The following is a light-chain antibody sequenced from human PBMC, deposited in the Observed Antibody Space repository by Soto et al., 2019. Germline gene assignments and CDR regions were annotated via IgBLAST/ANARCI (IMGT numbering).Light chain of an antibody. CDR1: QSVSSSH. CDR2: GAS. CDR3: QQYGNYPRT. Sequence: EIVLTQSPGTLSLSPGERATLSCRASQSVSSSHLAWYQQEPGQAPRLLIYGASSRATGITDRFSGSGYGTDFTMTISRLEAEDVAVYYCQQYGNYPRTFGEGTKLEIK. J-gene: IGKJ2*01. V-gene: IGKV3-20*01.